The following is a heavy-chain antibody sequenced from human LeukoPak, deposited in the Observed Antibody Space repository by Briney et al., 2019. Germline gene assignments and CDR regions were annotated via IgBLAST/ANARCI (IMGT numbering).Heavy chain of an antibody. CDR1: GFTFSSYG. J-gene: IGHJ4*02. D-gene: IGHD3-3*02. CDR3: GKGLRALSRVIDY. CDR2: IWYDGSNK. V-gene: IGHV3-33*06. Sequence: GRSLRLSCAASGFTFSSYGMHWVRQAPGKGLEWVAVIWYDGSNKYYADSVKGRFTISRDNSKNTLYLQMNSLRAEDTAVYYCGKGLRALSRVIDYWGQGTLVTVSS.